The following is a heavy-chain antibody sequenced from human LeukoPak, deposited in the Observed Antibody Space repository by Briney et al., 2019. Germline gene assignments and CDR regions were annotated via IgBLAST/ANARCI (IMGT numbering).Heavy chain of an antibody. CDR2: ISAYNGNT. V-gene: IGHV1-18*01. D-gene: IGHD1-20*01. J-gene: IGHJ5*02. Sequence: ASVKVSCKASGYSFTSYGISWVRQAPGQGLEWMGWISAYNGNTNYAQKLQGRVTMTTDTSTTTAYMDLRSLRSDDTAVYYCARAPLTGTTSNWFDPWGQGTLVTVSS. CDR1: GYSFTSYG. CDR3: ARAPLTGTTSNWFDP.